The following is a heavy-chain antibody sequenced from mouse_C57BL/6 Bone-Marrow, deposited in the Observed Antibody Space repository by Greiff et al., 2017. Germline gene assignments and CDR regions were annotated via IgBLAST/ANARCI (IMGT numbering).Heavy chain of an antibody. D-gene: IGHD4-1*01. CDR3: ARRDWSYYFDY. CDR1: GFTFSSYG. Sequence: EVKLQESGGDLVKPGGSLKLSCAASGFTFSSYGMPWVRQTPDKRLEWVATISSGGSYTYYPDSVKGRFTISRDNAKNTLYLQMSSLKSEDTAMYYCARRDWSYYFDYWGQGTTLTVSS. CDR2: ISSGGSYT. J-gene: IGHJ2*01. V-gene: IGHV5-6*02.